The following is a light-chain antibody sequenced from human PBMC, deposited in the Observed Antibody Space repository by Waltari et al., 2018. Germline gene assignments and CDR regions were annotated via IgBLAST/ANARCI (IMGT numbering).Light chain of an antibody. V-gene: IGLV4-69*01. CDR1: SGHSTYT. J-gene: IGLJ3*02. CDR2: LNSDDSH. CDR3: QTWDTGIRV. Sequence: QLVVTQSPSASAPLGASVKLTCTLSSGHSTYTIAWHQQQSGKGPRYLMRLNSDDSHIKGEGVPVRFSGSSSAAARYLTISRPQSEDDADYYCQTWDTGIRVFGGGTKLTVL.